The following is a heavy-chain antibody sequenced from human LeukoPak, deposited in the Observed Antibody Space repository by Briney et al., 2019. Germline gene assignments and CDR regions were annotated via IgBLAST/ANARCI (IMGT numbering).Heavy chain of an antibody. D-gene: IGHD3-9*01. CDR3: AKDMLTGSAAFHI. CDR2: VSAIAGHT. Sequence: GGSLRLSCAASGFIFTSYGLHWVRQAPGKGLEWVAAVSAIAGHTYYADSVKGRFTISRDNSKNTLEVQMNSRRAEDTAVYYCAKDMLTGSAAFHIWGQGTMVTVSS. V-gene: IGHV3-23*01. J-gene: IGHJ3*02. CDR1: GFIFTSYG.